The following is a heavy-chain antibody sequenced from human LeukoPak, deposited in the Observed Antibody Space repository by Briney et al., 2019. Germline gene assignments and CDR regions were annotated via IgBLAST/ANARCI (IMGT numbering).Heavy chain of an antibody. Sequence: SETLSLTCTVSGGSISSSSYYWGWIRQPPGKGLEWIGSIYYSGSTYYNPSLKSRVTISVDTSKNQFSLKLSSVTAADTAVYYCARILEIVVVPAARKEYFDYWGQGTLVTVSS. V-gene: IGHV4-39*01. CDR3: ARILEIVVVPAARKEYFDY. J-gene: IGHJ4*02. CDR2: IYYSGST. D-gene: IGHD2-2*03. CDR1: GGSISSSSYY.